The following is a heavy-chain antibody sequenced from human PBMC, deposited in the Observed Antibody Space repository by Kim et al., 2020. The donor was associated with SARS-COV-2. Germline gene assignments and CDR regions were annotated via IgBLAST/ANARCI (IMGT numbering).Heavy chain of an antibody. CDR1: GGSISSSNW. CDR2: IYHSGST. CDR3: ARARGLSVGSYYYGMDV. D-gene: IGHD3-10*01. J-gene: IGHJ6*02. Sequence: SETLSLTCAVSGGSISSSNWWSWVRQPPGKGLEWIGEIYHSGSTNYNPSLKSRVTISVDKSKNQFSLKLSSVTAADTAVYYCARARGLSVGSYYYGMDVWGQGTTVTVSS. V-gene: IGHV4-4*02.